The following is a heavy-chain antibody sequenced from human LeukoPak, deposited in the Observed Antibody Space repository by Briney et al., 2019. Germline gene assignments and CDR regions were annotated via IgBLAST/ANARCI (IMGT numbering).Heavy chain of an antibody. CDR3: TRLVGAND. V-gene: IGHV3-72*01. Sequence: GGSLRLSCAASGFNFGTYAMNWVRQAPGKGLEWVGRIRNKAKNYTTEYAASVQGRFTVSTDESKNSLYLQMNSMKTEDTAVYYCTRLVGANDWGQGTLVTVSS. J-gene: IGHJ4*02. CDR1: GFNFGTYA. CDR2: IRNKAKNYTT. D-gene: IGHD1-26*01.